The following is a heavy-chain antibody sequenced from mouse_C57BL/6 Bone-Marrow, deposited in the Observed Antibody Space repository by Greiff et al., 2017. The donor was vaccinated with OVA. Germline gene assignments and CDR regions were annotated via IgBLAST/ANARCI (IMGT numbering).Heavy chain of an antibody. CDR2: LLPGSGST. J-gene: IGHJ3*01. V-gene: IGHV1-9*01. Sequence: QVQLQQSGAELMKPGASVKLSCKATGYTFTGYWIEWVKQRPGHGLEWIGELLPGSGSTNYNEKFKGKATFTADTYSNTAYMQLSSLTTEDSAIYYCARCWYYGSSGRFAYWGQGTLVTVSA. CDR1: GYTFTGYW. CDR3: ARCWYYGSSGRFAY. D-gene: IGHD1-1*01.